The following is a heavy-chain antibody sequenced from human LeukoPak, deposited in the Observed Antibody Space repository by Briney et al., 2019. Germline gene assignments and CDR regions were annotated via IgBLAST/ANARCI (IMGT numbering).Heavy chain of an antibody. CDR1: GFTFSSYA. V-gene: IGHV3-23*01. D-gene: IGHD3-10*01. CDR3: PKSKFPFDADGWHGYFDV. CDR2: ISGSGGNT. J-gene: IGHJ4*02. Sequence: PGGSLRLSCAASGFTFSSYAMSWVRQAPGKGLEWVSSISGSGGNTYYADSVKGRFTISRDNSRNTLFMQMYSLRADDTAVYYCPKSKFPFDADGWHGYFDVWGQGTLVTVSS.